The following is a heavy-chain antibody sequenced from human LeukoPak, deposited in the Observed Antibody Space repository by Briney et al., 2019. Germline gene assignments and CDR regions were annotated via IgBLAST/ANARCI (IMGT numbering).Heavy chain of an antibody. CDR1: GYTFTGYY. J-gene: IGHJ5*02. V-gene: IGHV1-2*04. D-gene: IGHD3-16*02. CDR2: INPNSGGT. CDR3: ARAFWRGELSSNQFNWFDP. Sequence: ASVKVSCKASGYTFTGYYMHWVRQAPGQGLEWMGWINPNSGGTNYAQKFQGWVTMTRDTSISTAYMELSRLRSDDTAVYYCARAFWRGELSSNQFNWFDPWGQGTLVTVSS.